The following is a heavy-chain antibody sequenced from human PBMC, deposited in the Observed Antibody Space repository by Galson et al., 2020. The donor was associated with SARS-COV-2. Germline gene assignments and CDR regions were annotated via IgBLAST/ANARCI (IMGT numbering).Heavy chain of an antibody. J-gene: IGHJ6*02. CDR2: INYRGSA. CDR1: DASFSGYS. V-gene: IGHV4-34*01. CDR3: ALQYYDFWMDV. D-gene: IGHD3-3*01. Sequence: PSETLSLTCAVYDASFSGYSWTWIRQTPGKGLEWIGKINYRGSANYNPSLKSRLTISVDTSKNQFSLRLSSVTAADTAIYYCALQYYDFWMDVWGQGTTVTVSS.